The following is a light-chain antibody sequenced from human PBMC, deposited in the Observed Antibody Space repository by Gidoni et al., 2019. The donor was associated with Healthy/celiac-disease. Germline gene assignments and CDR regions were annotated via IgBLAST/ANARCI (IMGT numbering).Light chain of an antibody. Sequence: DTQMTQSPSTLSSSVGERVTITCRASQSISSWLAWYQQKPGKAPKLLIYKASSLESGVPSRFSGSGSGTEFTLTISSLQPDDFATYYCQQYNSYSRTFGQGTKVEIK. V-gene: IGKV1-5*03. J-gene: IGKJ1*01. CDR3: QQYNSYSRT. CDR2: KAS. CDR1: QSISSW.